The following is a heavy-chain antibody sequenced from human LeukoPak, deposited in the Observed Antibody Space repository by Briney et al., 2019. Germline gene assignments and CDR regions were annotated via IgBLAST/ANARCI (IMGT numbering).Heavy chain of an antibody. CDR3: ARARKTYSSGWHDHAFDI. CDR2: INPSGGST. Sequence: ASVKVSCKASGYTFTSYYMHWVRQAPGQGLEWMGIINPSGGSTSNAQKFQGRVTVTRDTSTSTVYMELSSLGSEDTAVYYCARARKTYSSGWHDHAFDIWGQGTMVTVSS. V-gene: IGHV1-46*01. J-gene: IGHJ3*02. CDR1: GYTFTSYY. D-gene: IGHD6-19*01.